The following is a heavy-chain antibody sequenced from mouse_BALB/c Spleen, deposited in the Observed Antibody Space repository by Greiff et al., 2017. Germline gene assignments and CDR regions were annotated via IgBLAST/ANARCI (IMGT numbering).Heavy chain of an antibody. CDR1: GYTFTSYY. CDR3: ARSEVDAMDY. J-gene: IGHJ4*01. V-gene: IGHV1S56*01. Sequence: VQLQQSGPELVKPGASVRISCKASGYTFTSYYIHWVKQRPGQGLEWIGWIYPGNVNTKYNEKFKGKATLTADKSSSTAYMQLSSLTSEDSAVYFCARSEVDAMDYWGQGTSVTVSS. D-gene: IGHD1-1*01. CDR2: IYPGNVNT.